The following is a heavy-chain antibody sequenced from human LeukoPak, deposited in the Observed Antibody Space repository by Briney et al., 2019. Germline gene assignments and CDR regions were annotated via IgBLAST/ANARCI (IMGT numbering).Heavy chain of an antibody. CDR2: ISSDGDDK. D-gene: IGHD2/OR15-2a*01. CDR1: GFTFRYYD. Sequence: GGSLRLSCAASGFTFRYYDFHWVRQAPGKGLEWVTFISSDGDDKFYAKSVKGRFTISRDNSKNTLELQMNSLRVEDTAVYYCATDFYRGRQFDYWGQGTLVTVSS. J-gene: IGHJ4*02. CDR3: ATDFYRGRQFDY. V-gene: IGHV3-30*03.